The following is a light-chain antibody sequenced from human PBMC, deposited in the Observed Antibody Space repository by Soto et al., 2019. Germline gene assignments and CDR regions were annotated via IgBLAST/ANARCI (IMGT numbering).Light chain of an antibody. J-gene: IGLJ2*01. Sequence: QAVVTQEPSLTVSPGETVTLTSGSTTGAVTSGLYPYWFQQKPGQAPRTLIYDTIHKEPWTPARFSGSLLGGKAALTLSGAQPEDEAEYYCMLSYNAAGFFGGGTKVTVL. CDR3: MLSYNAAGF. CDR2: DTI. CDR1: TGAVTSGLY. V-gene: IGLV7-46*01.